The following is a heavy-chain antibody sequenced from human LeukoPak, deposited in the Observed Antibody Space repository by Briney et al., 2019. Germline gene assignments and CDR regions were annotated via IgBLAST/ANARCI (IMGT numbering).Heavy chain of an antibody. CDR2: ISGSGGST. CDR1: GFTFSSYA. D-gene: IGHD6-19*01. V-gene: IGHV3-23*01. J-gene: IGHJ4*02. CDR3: AKSHSVAVAGTYSTYYFDC. Sequence: GVSLRLSCAASGFTFSSYAISWVRQAPGRGLEWVSSISGSGGSTYSADSVKGRFTISRDNSRNTLYLQMSSLRAEDTAVYYCAKSHSVAVAGTYSTYYFDCWGQGTLVTVSS.